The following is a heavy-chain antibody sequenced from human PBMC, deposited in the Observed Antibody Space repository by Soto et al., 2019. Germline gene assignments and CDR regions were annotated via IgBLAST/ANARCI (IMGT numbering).Heavy chain of an antibody. CDR1: GFPLSTYG. V-gene: IGHV3-23*01. CDR3: ARIRGYWYGLDV. J-gene: IGHJ6*02. Sequence: GGSLRLSCAASGFPLSTYGMTWVRQAPGKGLEWVSAITGTGGNTYYVDSVKGRFTSSRDNSKDMLYLQVNSLRVEDTAVYYCARIRGYWYGLDVWGQGTTVTVSS. CDR2: ITGTGGNT.